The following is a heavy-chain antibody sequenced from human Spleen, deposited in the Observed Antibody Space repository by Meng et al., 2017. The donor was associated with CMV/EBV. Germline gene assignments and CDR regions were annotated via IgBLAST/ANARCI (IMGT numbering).Heavy chain of an antibody. V-gene: IGHV4-4*07. CDR3: VAYLVGIGGRGY. CDR1: GGSISSYY. Sequence: SETLSLTCTVSGGSISSYYWSWIRQPAGKGLEWIGRIYTSGSTNYNPSLKSRVTISADTSKNQFSLKLTSVTAADTAVYFCVAYLVGIGGRGYWGQGTVVTVSS. J-gene: IGHJ4*02. D-gene: IGHD1-26*01. CDR2: IYTSGST.